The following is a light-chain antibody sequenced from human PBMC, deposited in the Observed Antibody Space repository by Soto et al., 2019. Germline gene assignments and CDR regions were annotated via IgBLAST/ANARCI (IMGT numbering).Light chain of an antibody. CDR2: GAS. V-gene: IGKV3-20*01. CDR1: QSVTNSF. Sequence: EIVLAQSPGTLSLSPGERATLSCRASQSVTNSFLAWYQQKPGQAPRLLIYGASKRATGIPDRFTGSGSGTELPLTISRLEPEDFAVYYCQQYVSSPWAFGQGTKVEI. CDR3: QQYVSSPWA. J-gene: IGKJ1*01.